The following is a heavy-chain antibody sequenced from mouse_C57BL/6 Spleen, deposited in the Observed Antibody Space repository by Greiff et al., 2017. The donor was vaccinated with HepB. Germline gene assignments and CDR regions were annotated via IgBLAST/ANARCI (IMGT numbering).Heavy chain of an antibody. V-gene: IGHV5-6*01. CDR1: GFTFSSYG. D-gene: IGHD3-2*02. CDR2: ISSGGSYT. Sequence: DVQLVESGADLVKPGGSLKLSCAASGFTFSSYGMSWVRQTPDKRLEWVATISSGGSYTYYPDSVKGRFTISRDNAKNTLYLQMSSLKSEDTAMYYCARHASSGSYFDYWGQGTTLTVSS. CDR3: ARHASSGSYFDY. J-gene: IGHJ2*01.